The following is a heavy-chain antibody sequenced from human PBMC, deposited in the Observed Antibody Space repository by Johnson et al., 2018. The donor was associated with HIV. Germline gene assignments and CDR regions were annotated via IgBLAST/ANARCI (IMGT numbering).Heavy chain of an antibody. V-gene: IGHV3-66*01. Sequence: VQLVESGGGLVQAGGSLRLSCGASGFTFSNYDMHWVRQAPGKGLEWVSVLFSGGDTYYADSVRGRFTISRDNSKNTLYLQMNSLRVEDTAVYYCASADVFDIWGQGTVVTVSS. J-gene: IGHJ3*02. CDR1: GFTFSNYD. CDR3: ASADVFDI. CDR2: LFSGGDT.